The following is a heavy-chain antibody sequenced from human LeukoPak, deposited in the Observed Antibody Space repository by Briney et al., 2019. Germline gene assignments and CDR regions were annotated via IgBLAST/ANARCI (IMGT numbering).Heavy chain of an antibody. CDR1: GGTFSSYA. Sequence: SVKVSCKASGGTFSSYAISSVRQAPGQGLEWMGRIIPIFGIANYAQKFQGRVTITADKSTSTAYMELSSVRSEDTAGYCCARDRVYYDSSGYYPGNWFDPWGQGTLVTVSS. D-gene: IGHD3-22*01. CDR3: ARDRVYYDSSGYYPGNWFDP. CDR2: IIPIFGIA. J-gene: IGHJ5*02. V-gene: IGHV1-69*04.